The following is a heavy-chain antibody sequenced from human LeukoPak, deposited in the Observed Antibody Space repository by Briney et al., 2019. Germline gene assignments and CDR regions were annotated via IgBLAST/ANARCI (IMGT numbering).Heavy chain of an antibody. CDR1: GYTLTELS. CDR3: ALYCSSTSCYQPGGFDP. D-gene: IGHD2-2*01. Sequence: ASVKVSCKVSGYTLTELSMHWVRQAPGKGPEWMGGFDPEDGETIYAQKFQGRVTMTEDTSTDTAYMELSSLRSEDTAVYYCALYCSSTSCYQPGGFDPWGQGTLVTVSS. CDR2: FDPEDGET. J-gene: IGHJ5*02. V-gene: IGHV1-24*01.